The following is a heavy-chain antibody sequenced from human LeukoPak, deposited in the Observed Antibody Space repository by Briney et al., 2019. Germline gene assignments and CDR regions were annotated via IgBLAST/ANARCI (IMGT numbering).Heavy chain of an antibody. Sequence: SGPTLVNPTQTLTLTCTFSGFSLSTSGVGVGWIRQPPGKALEWLALIYWDDDKRYSPSLKSRLTITKDTSKNQVVLTMTNMDPVDTATYYCAHRDRLTYYYGSGRNNAFDIWGQGTMVTVSS. J-gene: IGHJ3*02. CDR1: GFSLSTSGVG. CDR3: AHRDRLTYYYGSGRNNAFDI. CDR2: IYWDDDK. V-gene: IGHV2-5*02. D-gene: IGHD3-10*01.